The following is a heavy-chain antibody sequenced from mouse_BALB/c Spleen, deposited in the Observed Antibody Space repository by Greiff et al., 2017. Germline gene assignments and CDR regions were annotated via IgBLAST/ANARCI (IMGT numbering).Heavy chain of an antibody. CDR3: ARDGEVLAWFAD. CDR2: ISDGGSYT. D-gene: IGHD2-14*01. V-gene: IGHV5-4*02. CDR1: GFTFSDYY. J-gene: IGHJ3*01. Sequence: EVHLVESGGGLVKPGGSLKLSCAASGFTFSDYYMHWVRQTPEKRLEWVANISDGGSYTYYPDSVKGRFTISRDNAKNTLYLQMSSLKSEDTAMYYCARDGEVLAWFADWGQGTLVTVSA.